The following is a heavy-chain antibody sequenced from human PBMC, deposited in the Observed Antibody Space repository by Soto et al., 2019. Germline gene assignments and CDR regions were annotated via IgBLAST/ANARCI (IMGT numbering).Heavy chain of an antibody. CDR3: ARDVRQLGSRGFDY. Sequence: GGSLRLSCAASGFTVISNYMSWVRQAPGKGLEWVSVIYSGGSTYYADSVKGRFTISRDNSKNTLYLQMNSLRAEDTAVYYCARDVRQLGSRGFDYWGQGTLVTVSS. V-gene: IGHV3-53*01. CDR2: IYSGGST. J-gene: IGHJ4*02. CDR1: GFTVISNY. D-gene: IGHD6-6*01.